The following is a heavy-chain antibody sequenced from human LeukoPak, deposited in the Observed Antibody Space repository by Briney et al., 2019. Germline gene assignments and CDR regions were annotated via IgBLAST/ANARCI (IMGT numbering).Heavy chain of an antibody. CDR1: GFTFSSYA. CDR3: AKDGEQWLVTRLDY. J-gene: IGHJ4*02. V-gene: IGHV3-23*01. D-gene: IGHD6-19*01. CDR2: ISGSGGST. Sequence: PGGSLRLSCAASGFTFSSYAMSGVRQAPGKGLEWVSAISGSGGSTYYADSVKGRFTISRDKSKNTLYLQMNSLRAEDTAVYYCAKDGEQWLVTRLDYWGQGTLVTVSS.